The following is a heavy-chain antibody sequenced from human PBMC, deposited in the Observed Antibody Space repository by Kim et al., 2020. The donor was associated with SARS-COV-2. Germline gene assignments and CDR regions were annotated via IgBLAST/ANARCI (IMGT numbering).Heavy chain of an antibody. D-gene: IGHD3-22*01. CDR1: GFMFNSYA. CDR3: VVSGHYYDSTSPLNWFDP. V-gene: IGHV3-48*03. Sequence: GGSLRLSCSASGFMFNSYAMNWIRQAPGRGLEWLAYICKGGSTNYYGDSMKGRITISRDNVKNSLDLQMNSLRVEDTAIYYCVVSGHYYDSTSPLNWFDPWGQGTSVTVPA. J-gene: IGHJ5*02. CDR2: ICKGGSTN.